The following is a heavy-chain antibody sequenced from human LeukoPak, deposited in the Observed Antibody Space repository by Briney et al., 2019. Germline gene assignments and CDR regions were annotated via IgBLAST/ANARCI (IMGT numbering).Heavy chain of an antibody. Sequence: SETLSLTCTVSGGSISSYYWSWIRQPPGKGLEWVGYIYYSGSTNYNPSLKSRVTISVDTSKNQFSLKLSSVTAADTAVYYCARSVYYYDSSGITGHFDYWGQGTLVTVSS. CDR1: GGSISSYY. V-gene: IGHV4-59*01. CDR2: IYYSGST. CDR3: ARSVYYYDSSGITGHFDY. D-gene: IGHD3-22*01. J-gene: IGHJ4*02.